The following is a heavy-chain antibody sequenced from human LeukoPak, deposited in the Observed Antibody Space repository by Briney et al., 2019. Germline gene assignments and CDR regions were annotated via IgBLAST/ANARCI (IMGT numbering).Heavy chain of an antibody. CDR1: GFTFSSYA. Sequence: PGRSLRLSCAASGFTFSSYAMHWVRQAPGKGLEWVAVISYDGSNKYYADSVKGRFTISRDNSKNTLYLQMNSLRAEDTAVHYCAREVYSYGPFDYWGQGTLVTVSS. CDR3: AREVYSYGPFDY. V-gene: IGHV3-30*04. D-gene: IGHD5-18*01. CDR2: ISYDGSNK. J-gene: IGHJ4*02.